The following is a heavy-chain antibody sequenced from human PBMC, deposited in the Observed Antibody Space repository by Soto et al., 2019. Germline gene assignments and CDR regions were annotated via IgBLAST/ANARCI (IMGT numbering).Heavy chain of an antibody. CDR2: IIPMFGIP. Sequence: QVQLVQSGAEVKKPGSSVKVSCRASGGTLNKHAITWVRRAPGLGLEWLGGIIPMFGIPNYPQKFQGRVTITADESTNTSHMELNSLTSDDTAVYYCARGGTSGWLKGAYDVWGQGTMVTVSS. J-gene: IGHJ3*01. D-gene: IGHD6-19*01. CDR3: ARGGTSGWLKGAYDV. V-gene: IGHV1-69*01. CDR1: GGTLNKHA.